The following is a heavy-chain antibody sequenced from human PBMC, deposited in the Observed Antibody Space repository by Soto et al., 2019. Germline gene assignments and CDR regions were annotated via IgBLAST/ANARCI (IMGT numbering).Heavy chain of an antibody. V-gene: IGHV3-30-3*01. D-gene: IGHD2-8*02. Sequence: QVQLVESGGGVVQPGRSLRLSCAASGFTFSSYAMHWVRQAPGKGLEWVAVISYDGSNKYYADSVKGRFTISRDNSKNTVYLQMNSLRAEDTAVYYCARPIWYYFDYWGQGTLVTVSS. CDR1: GFTFSSYA. J-gene: IGHJ4*02. CDR2: ISYDGSNK. CDR3: ARPIWYYFDY.